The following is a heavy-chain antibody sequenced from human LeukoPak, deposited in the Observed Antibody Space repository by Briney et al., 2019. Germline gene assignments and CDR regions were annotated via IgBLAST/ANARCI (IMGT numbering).Heavy chain of an antibody. V-gene: IGHV3-11*01. CDR1: GFTFSDYC. J-gene: IGHJ3*02. Sequence: GGSLRLSCAASGFTFSDYCMHWVRQAPGKGLEWISYISSSGSAMYYADSVKGRFTISRDNAKNSLYLQMNSLRAEDTAMYYCARDVGYRYAQMFFDIWGQGTMVTVSS. CDR3: ARDVGYRYAQMFFDI. D-gene: IGHD5-18*01. CDR2: ISSSGSAM.